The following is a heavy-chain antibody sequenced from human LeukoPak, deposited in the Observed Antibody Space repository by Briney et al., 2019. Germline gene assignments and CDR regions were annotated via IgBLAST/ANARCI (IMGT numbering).Heavy chain of an antibody. J-gene: IGHJ5*02. Sequence: SETLSLTCTVSGDSISIGYYWGWIRQPPGRGLDWIGSIYHTGSTYYNPSLKSRVTISVDTSKNHFSLRLSSATAADTAVYYCAKVSGFGECHNWFDPWGQGSRVTVSS. D-gene: IGHD3-10*01. CDR2: IYHTGST. V-gene: IGHV4-38-2*02. CDR3: AKVSGFGECHNWFDP. CDR1: GDSISIGYY.